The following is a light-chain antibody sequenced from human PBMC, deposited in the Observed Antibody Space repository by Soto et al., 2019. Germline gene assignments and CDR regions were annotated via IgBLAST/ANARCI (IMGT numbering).Light chain of an antibody. Sequence: DIQMTQSPSTLSASVGDRVTITCRASQSISSWLAWYQQKPGKAPKILIYAASSLHTGVPLRFSGSGSGTDFSLTISSLQPEDFATYYCKQSKSFPLTFGGGTKVDIK. J-gene: IGKJ4*01. CDR3: KQSKSFPLT. V-gene: IGKV1-12*01. CDR2: AAS. CDR1: QSISSW.